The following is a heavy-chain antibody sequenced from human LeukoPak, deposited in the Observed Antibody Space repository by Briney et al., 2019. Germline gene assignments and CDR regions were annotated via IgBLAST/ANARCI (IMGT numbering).Heavy chain of an antibody. CDR3: AKHRESSSDWFDP. J-gene: IGHJ5*02. Sequence: GGTLRLSCSVAGFTFSSSAMSWVRQAPGKGLEWVSSISGGGTKTYYEDSVKGRFTISRDNSKNSLYLRMNSLRVEDTAVYYCAKHRESSSDWFDPWGQGTLVTVSS. CDR2: ISGGGTKT. CDR1: GFTFSSSA. D-gene: IGHD3-10*01. V-gene: IGHV3-23*01.